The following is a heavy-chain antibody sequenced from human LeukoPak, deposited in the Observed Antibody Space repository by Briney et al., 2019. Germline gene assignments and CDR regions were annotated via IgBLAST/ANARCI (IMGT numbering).Heavy chain of an antibody. Sequence: PGGSLRLSCAASGFTFSSYGMHWVRQAPGKGLEWVAFIRYDGSNKYYADSVKGRFTISSDNSKNTLYLQMNSLRAEDTAVYYCAKDFVGSSWSLSDYWGQGTLVTVSS. CDR3: AKDFVGSSWSLSDY. J-gene: IGHJ4*02. V-gene: IGHV3-30*02. CDR1: GFTFSSYG. D-gene: IGHD6-13*01. CDR2: IRYDGSNK.